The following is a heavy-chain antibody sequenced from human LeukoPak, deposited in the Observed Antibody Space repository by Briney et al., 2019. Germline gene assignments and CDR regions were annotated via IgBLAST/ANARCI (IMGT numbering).Heavy chain of an antibody. J-gene: IGHJ4*02. D-gene: IGHD6-13*01. CDR2: IYHSGST. V-gene: IGHV4-4*02. CDR3: ARDLRLSGPIAAAGTNY. CDR1: GGSISSSNW. Sequence: PSGTLSLTCAVSGGSISSSNWWSWVRQPPGKGLEWIGEIYHSGSTNYNPSLKSRVTISVDKSKNQFSLKLSSVTAADTAVYYCARDLRLSGPIAAAGTNYWGQGTLVTVSS.